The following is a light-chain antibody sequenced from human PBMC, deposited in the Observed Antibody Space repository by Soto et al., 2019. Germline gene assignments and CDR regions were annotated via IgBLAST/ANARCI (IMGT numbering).Light chain of an antibody. CDR3: SSYTSSSTPYV. J-gene: IGLJ1*01. Sequence: QSALTQPASVSGSPGQSITISCTGTNSDVGGYNYVSWYQQHPGKAPKLMIYEVSNRPSGVSNRFSGSKSGNTASLTNSGLQAEDEADYYCSSYTSSSTPYVFGTGTKVTVL. CDR2: EVS. V-gene: IGLV2-14*01. CDR1: NSDVGGYNY.